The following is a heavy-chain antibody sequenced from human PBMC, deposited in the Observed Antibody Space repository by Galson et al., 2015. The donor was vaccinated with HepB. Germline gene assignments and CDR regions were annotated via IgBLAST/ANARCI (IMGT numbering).Heavy chain of an antibody. CDR1: GFIFTTYG. V-gene: IGHV3-23*01. Sequence: SLRLSCAASGFIFTTYGMAWVRQAPGKGLSWISAISGSGDSIYYAESVKGRFTISRDQSKNTLSLQMNNLRADDSGVYYCASEAPDCGGDCYSEYWGQGVLVTVSS. D-gene: IGHD2-21*02. J-gene: IGHJ4*02. CDR2: ISGSGDSI. CDR3: ASEAPDCGGDCYSEY.